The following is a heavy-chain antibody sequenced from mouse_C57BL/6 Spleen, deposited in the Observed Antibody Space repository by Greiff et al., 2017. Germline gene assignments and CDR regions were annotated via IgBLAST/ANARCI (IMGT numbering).Heavy chain of an antibody. Sequence: QVQLKESGAELVRPGASVTLSCKASGYTFTDYEMHWVKQTPVHGLEWIGAIDPETGGTAYNQKFKGKAILTADKSSSTAYMELRSLTSEDSAVYYCTRSRLYDYDLYWYFDVWGTGTTVTVSS. D-gene: IGHD2-4*01. CDR1: GYTFTDYE. CDR2: IDPETGGT. V-gene: IGHV1-15*01. CDR3: TRSRLYDYDLYWYFDV. J-gene: IGHJ1*03.